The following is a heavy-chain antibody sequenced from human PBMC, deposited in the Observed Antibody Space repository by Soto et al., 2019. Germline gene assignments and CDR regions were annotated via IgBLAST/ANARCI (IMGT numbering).Heavy chain of an antibody. CDR1: GGTFSSYA. J-gene: IGHJ6*02. CDR3: ARGGVTGDYYYHGVDV. V-gene: IGHV1-69*12. CDR2: IIPIFDTT. D-gene: IGHD3-16*01. Sequence: QVQLVQSGAEVKKPGSSVKVSCKASGGTFSSYAISWVRQAPGQGLEWMGGIIPIFDTTNYAQKFPGRVTITADVATSTANMELSSLRSEDTAVYYCARGGVTGDYYYHGVDVWGQGTTVTVSS.